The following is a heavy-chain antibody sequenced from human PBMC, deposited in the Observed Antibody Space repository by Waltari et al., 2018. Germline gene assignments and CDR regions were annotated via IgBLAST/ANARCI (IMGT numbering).Heavy chain of an antibody. CDR3: ARQQLSTRYYYYYGMDV. CDR1: GFTFSSYG. V-gene: IGHV3-33*01. Sequence: QVQLVESGGGVVQPGRSLRLSCAASGFTFSSYGMHWVRQAPGKGLEWVAVIWYDGSNKYYADSVKGRFTISRDNSKNTLYLQMNSLRAEDTAVYYCARQQLSTRYYYYYGMDVWGQGTTVTVSS. CDR2: IWYDGSNK. J-gene: IGHJ6*02. D-gene: IGHD6-13*01.